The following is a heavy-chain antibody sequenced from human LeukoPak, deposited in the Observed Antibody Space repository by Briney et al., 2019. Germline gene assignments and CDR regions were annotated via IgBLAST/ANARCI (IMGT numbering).Heavy chain of an antibody. D-gene: IGHD3-22*01. CDR3: ARAWGSSGAHFDY. CDR1: GFNFSSYW. J-gene: IGHJ4*02. CDR2: IKQDGSEK. Sequence: GGSLRLSCAASGFNFSSYWMSWVRQAPGKGLEWVANIKQDGSEKYYVDSVKGRFTISRDNAKNSLYLQMNSLRVEDTAVYYCARAWGSSGAHFDYWGQGTLVTVSS. V-gene: IGHV3-7*01.